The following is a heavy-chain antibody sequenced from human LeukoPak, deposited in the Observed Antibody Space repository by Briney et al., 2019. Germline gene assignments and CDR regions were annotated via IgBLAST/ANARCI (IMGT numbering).Heavy chain of an antibody. V-gene: IGHV4-31*03. CDR3: AREIYVVREIVIPSYCDY. D-gene: IGHD3-10*01. CDR2: IYNSGST. Sequence: SQTLSLTCTVSGGSLSSGGYYWGWLRQHAGRGLEWIVYIYNSGSTYYNPPLKSGVTILVGTSKNQFSLMLSSVTAADTAVYYCAREIYVVREIVIPSYCDYWGQGTLVTVSS. CDR1: GGSLSSGGYY. J-gene: IGHJ4*02.